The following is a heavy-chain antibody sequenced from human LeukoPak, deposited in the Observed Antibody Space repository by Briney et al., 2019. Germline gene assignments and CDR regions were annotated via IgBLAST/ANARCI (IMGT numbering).Heavy chain of an antibody. CDR2: INHSGST. V-gene: IGHV4-39*07. D-gene: IGHD3-22*01. Sequence: SETLSLTCAVSGGSISSNSYYWGWIRQPPGKGLEWIGEINHSGSTNYNPSLKSRVTISVDTSKNQFSLKLSSVTAADTAVYYCARGRDSSGYYSVDYWGQGTLVTVSS. CDR1: GGSISSNSYY. CDR3: ARGRDSSGYYSVDY. J-gene: IGHJ4*02.